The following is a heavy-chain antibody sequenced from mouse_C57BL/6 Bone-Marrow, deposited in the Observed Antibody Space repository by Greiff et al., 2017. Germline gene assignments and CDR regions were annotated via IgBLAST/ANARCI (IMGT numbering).Heavy chain of an antibody. CDR3: NWEYFDY. D-gene: IGHD4-1*01. CDR2: IDPSDSST. CDR1: GYTFTSYW. V-gene: IGHV1-69*01. Sequence: QVQLQQPGAELVMPGASVKLSCKASGYTFTSYWMHWVKQRPGQGLEWIGEIDPSDSSTNYNQKFKGKSTLTVDKSSSTAYMQLSSLTSEDSAVYYWNWEYFDYWGQGTTLTVSS. J-gene: IGHJ2*01.